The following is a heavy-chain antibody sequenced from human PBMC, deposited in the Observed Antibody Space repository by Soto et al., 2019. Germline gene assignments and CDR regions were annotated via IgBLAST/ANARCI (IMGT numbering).Heavy chain of an antibody. CDR1: SGSISSSNW. D-gene: IGHD4-4*01. CDR2: SYHSGST. Sequence: QVQLQESGPGLVKPSGTLSLTCAVSSGSISSSNWWSWVRQPPGKGLEWIGESYHSGSTNYNPSLKSRVTISVDKSKNQFSLKLSSVTAADTAVYYCARVTTTNYYYYYYMDVWGKGTTVTVSS. J-gene: IGHJ6*03. V-gene: IGHV4-4*02. CDR3: ARVTTTNYYYYYYMDV.